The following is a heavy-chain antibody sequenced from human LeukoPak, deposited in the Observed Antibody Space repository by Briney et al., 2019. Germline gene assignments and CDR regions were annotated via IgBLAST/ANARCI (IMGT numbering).Heavy chain of an antibody. Sequence: GASVKVSCKASGYSFTTYGIIWVRQAPGQGLEWMGWISADSGNANYAQKFQGRVTMTTDTSTSTAYMELRSLRSDDTAVYYCAREDMIARIPLFDYWGQGTLVTVSS. D-gene: IGHD2-21*01. CDR1: GYSFTTYG. CDR3: AREDMIARIPLFDY. J-gene: IGHJ4*02. CDR2: ISADSGNA. V-gene: IGHV1-18*01.